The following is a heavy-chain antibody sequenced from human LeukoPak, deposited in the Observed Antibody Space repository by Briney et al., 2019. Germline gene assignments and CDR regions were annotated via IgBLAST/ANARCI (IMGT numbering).Heavy chain of an antibody. CDR3: YYDSSGYPGHDAFDI. D-gene: IGHD3-22*01. Sequence: GGSLRLSCAASGFTVSSNYMSWVRQAPGKGLEGVSVIYSGGSTYYADSVKGRFTISRDNSKNTLYLQMNSLRAEDTAVYYCYYDSSGYPGHDAFDIWGQGTMVTVSS. J-gene: IGHJ3*02. CDR2: IYSGGST. CDR1: GFTVSSNY. V-gene: IGHV3-66*01.